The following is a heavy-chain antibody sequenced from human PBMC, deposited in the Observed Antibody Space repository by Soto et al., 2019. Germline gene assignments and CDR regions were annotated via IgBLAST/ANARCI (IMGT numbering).Heavy chain of an antibody. CDR1: GFPFSSFA. J-gene: IGHJ2*01. Sequence: DVQLLASGGGLVQPGGSLRLSCAASGFPFSSFAMTWVRQAPGKGLEWVSGIGGSGGGTYNADSVEGRFIISRDNSKNTLYLQMNGPRAVDTAVYYWAKSGGHWLSTRCYATDWYFDLWGRGSLVTVSS. D-gene: IGHD2-2*01. CDR3: AKSGGHWLSTRCYATDWYFDL. CDR2: IGGSGGGT. V-gene: IGHV3-23*01.